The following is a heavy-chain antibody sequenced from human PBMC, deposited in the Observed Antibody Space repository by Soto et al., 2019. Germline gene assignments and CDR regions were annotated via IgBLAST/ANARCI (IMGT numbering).Heavy chain of an antibody. D-gene: IGHD6-19*01. V-gene: IGHV3-30*18. Sequence: QVQLVDSGGGVVQPGRSLRLSCAASGFTVSSYGMDWVRQAPGKGLVWVSVVSYDGRNKDYAHSVKGRFTMSRDNSKNTVYLEMNSRRAEDTAVYYCAKDQVSSGWYKWSWFDPGGQGTLVTVSS. CDR2: VSYDGRNK. CDR1: GFTVSSYG. J-gene: IGHJ5*02. CDR3: AKDQVSSGWYKWSWFDP.